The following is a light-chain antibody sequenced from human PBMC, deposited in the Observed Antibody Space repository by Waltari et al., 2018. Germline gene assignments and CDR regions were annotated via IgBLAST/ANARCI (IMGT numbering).Light chain of an antibody. CDR1: SSDVGGYDY. Sequence: QSALTQPASVSGSPGQSITISCTGTSSDVGGYDYVSWYQQHPGKAPKLLIYDVTKRPSGVSNRVSGSQSANPASLTISGLQAEDEADYYCFSYRRSSTWVFGEGTKLTVL. J-gene: IGLJ3*02. CDR2: DVT. V-gene: IGLV2-14*03. CDR3: FSYRRSSTWV.